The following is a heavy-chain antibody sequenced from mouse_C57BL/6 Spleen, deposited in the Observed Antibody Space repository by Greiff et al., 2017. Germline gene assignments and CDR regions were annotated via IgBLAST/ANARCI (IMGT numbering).Heavy chain of an antibody. V-gene: IGHV1-50*01. D-gene: IGHD2-4*01. Sequence: VQLQQPGAELVKPGASVKLSCKASGYTFTSYWMQWVKQRPGQGLEWIGEIDPSDSYTNYYQKFKGKATLTVDTSSSTAYMQLSSLTSEDSAVYYCASYDYSYYFDYWGQGTTLTVSS. J-gene: IGHJ2*01. CDR1: GYTFTSYW. CDR2: IDPSDSYT. CDR3: ASYDYSYYFDY.